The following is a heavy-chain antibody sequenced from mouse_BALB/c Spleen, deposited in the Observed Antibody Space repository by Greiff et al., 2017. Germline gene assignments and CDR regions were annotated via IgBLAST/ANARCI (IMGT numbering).Heavy chain of an antibody. CDR1: GFTFSDYY. Sequence: EVKLMESGGGLVQPGGSLKLSCAASGFTFSDYYMYWVRQTPEKRLEWVATISDGGSYTYYPDSVKGRFTISRDNAKNNLYLQMSSLKSEDTAMYYCARGGLGAWFAYWGQGTLVTVSA. CDR2: ISDGGSYT. V-gene: IGHV5-4*02. CDR3: ARGGLGAWFAY. J-gene: IGHJ3*01. D-gene: IGHD2-2*01.